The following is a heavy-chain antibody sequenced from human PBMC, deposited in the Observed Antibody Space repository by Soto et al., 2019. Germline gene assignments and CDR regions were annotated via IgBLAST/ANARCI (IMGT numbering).Heavy chain of an antibody. CDR3: VITYGGTGYFDY. CDR2: IIPIFGTA. D-gene: IGHD5-12*01. J-gene: IGHJ4*02. V-gene: IGHV1-69*13. Sequence: SVKVSCKASGGTFSSYAISWVRQAPGQGLEWMGGIIPIFGTANYAQKFQGRVTITADESTSTAYMELSSLRSEDTAVYYCVITYGGTGYFDYCGQRTLVTVSS. CDR1: GGTFSSYA.